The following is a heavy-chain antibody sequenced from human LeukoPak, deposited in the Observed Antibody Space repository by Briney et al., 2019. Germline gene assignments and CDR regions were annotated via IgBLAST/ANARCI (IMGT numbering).Heavy chain of an antibody. CDR3: ARAQLWFGEDNWFDP. D-gene: IGHD3-10*01. Sequence: SETLSLTCAVYGGSFSGYYWSWIRQPPGKGLEWIGEINHSGSTNYNPSLKSRVTISVDTSKSQFSLKLSSVTAADTAVYYCARAQLWFGEDNWFDPWGQGTLVTVSS. CDR1: GGSFSGYY. J-gene: IGHJ5*02. V-gene: IGHV4-34*01. CDR2: INHSGST.